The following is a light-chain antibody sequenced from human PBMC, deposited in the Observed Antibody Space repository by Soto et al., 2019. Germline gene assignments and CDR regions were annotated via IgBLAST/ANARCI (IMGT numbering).Light chain of an antibody. Sequence: EIVLTQSPATLSLSPGERATLSCRASQSVSSNLAWYQQKPGQAPRLLIYGASTRATGIPDRFSGSGSGTDFTLTISRLEPEDSAVYYCQQYGSSPTWTFGQGTKV. V-gene: IGKV3-20*01. CDR3: QQYGSSPTWT. CDR1: QSVSSN. J-gene: IGKJ1*01. CDR2: GAS.